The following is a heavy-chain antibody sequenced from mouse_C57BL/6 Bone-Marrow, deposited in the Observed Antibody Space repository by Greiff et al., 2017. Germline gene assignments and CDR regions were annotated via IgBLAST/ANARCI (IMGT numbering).Heavy chain of an antibody. Sequence: QVQLKQPGAELVKPGASVKMSCKASGYTFTSYWITWVKQRPGQGLEWIGDIYPGSGSTNYNEKFKSKATLTVDTSSSTAYMQLSSLTSEDSAVYYCARYPSTVVAHWYFDVWGTGTTVTVSS. CDR1: GYTFTSYW. V-gene: IGHV1-55*01. CDR2: IYPGSGST. D-gene: IGHD1-1*01. CDR3: ARYPSTVVAHWYFDV. J-gene: IGHJ1*03.